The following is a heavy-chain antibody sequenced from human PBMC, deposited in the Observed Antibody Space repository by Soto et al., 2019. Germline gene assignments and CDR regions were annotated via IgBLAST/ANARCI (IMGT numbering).Heavy chain of an antibody. CDR3: ARDRPWDSSGYHYYYGMDV. D-gene: IGHD6-19*01. CDR2: ISAYNGNT. J-gene: IGHJ6*02. Sequence: ASVKVSCKASGYTFTSYGISWVRQAPGQGLEWMGWISAYNGNTNYAQKLQGRVTMTTDTSTSTAYMELRSLRSDDTAVYYCARDRPWDSSGYHYYYGMDVWGQGTTVTVSS. CDR1: GYTFTSYG. V-gene: IGHV1-18*01.